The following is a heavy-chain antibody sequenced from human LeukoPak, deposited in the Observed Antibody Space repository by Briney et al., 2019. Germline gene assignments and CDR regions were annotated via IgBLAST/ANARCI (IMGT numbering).Heavy chain of an antibody. J-gene: IGHJ3*02. CDR1: GFTFSSYW. D-gene: IGHD2-15*01. Sequence: GGSLRLSCAASGFTFSSYWMSWVRQAPGKGLEWVANIKQEGSEKYYGDSVKGRFTISRDNAKNSLYLQMNSLRAEDTAVYYCARVKGSKSGAFDIWGQGTMVTVSS. V-gene: IGHV3-7*01. CDR3: ARVKGSKSGAFDI. CDR2: IKQEGSEK.